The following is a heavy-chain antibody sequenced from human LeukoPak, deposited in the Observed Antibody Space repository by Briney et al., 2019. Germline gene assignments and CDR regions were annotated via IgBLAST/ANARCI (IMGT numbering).Heavy chain of an antibody. Sequence: SVKVSCKASGGTFSSYAISWVRQAPGQGLEWMGRIIPILGIANYAQKFQGRVTITADKSTSTAYMELSSLRSEDTAVYYCARSGYSGSLHFDYWGQGTLVTVSS. CDR1: GGTFSSYA. J-gene: IGHJ4*02. V-gene: IGHV1-69*04. CDR3: ARSGYSGSLHFDY. CDR2: IIPILGIA. D-gene: IGHD5-12*01.